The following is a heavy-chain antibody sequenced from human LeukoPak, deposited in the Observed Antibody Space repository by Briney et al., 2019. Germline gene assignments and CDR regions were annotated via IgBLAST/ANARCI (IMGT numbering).Heavy chain of an antibody. D-gene: IGHD4-23*01. CDR3: AGSSSAGNSLITY. CDR2: IYYSGSS. V-gene: IGHV4-59*08. J-gene: IGHJ4*02. Sequence: GSLRLSCAASGFTFSSYAMSWIRQPPGKGLEWIGYIYYSGSSYYNPSLKSRVTISVVTSKNQFSLKLNSVTAADTAVYYCAGSSSAGNSLITYWGQGTLVTVSS. CDR1: GFTFSSYA.